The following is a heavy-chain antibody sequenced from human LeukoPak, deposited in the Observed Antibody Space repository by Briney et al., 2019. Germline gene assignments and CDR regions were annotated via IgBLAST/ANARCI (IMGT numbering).Heavy chain of an antibody. CDR1: GFTFNSYW. J-gene: IGHJ6*02. Sequence: GGSLRLSCVASGFTFNSYWMHWVRQAPGEGLVWVARLKADGTTNYADSVKGRFTISSDNTKTTLYLQMNSLRAEDTAVYYCARDAVDTANAVWGQGTTVTVSS. CDR3: ARDAVDTANAV. CDR2: LKADGTT. D-gene: IGHD5-18*01. V-gene: IGHV3-74*01.